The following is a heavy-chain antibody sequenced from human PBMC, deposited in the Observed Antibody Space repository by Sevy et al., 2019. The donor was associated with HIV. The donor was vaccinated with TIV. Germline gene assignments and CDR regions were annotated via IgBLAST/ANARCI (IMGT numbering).Heavy chain of an antibody. D-gene: IGHD7-27*01. Sequence: GGSLRLSCAVSGFTFSTYAMHWVRQAPGKGLECVAIVSSDGMEINYADSVKGRFTISKDNSRNTLYLQMNSLRTEDTALYYCARDQLGSIDYWGQGTLVTVSS. V-gene: IGHV3-30*04. CDR1: GFTFSTYA. CDR3: ARDQLGSIDY. J-gene: IGHJ4*02. CDR2: VSSDGMEI.